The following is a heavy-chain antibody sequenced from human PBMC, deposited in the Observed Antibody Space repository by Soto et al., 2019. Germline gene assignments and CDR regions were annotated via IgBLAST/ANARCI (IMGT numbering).Heavy chain of an antibody. V-gene: IGHV4-34*01. CDR3: ARRVFSSDTFDI. D-gene: IGHD6-6*01. Sequence: SETLSLTCAVYGGSFSGYYWSWIRQPPGKGLEWIGEINHSGSTNYNPSLKSRVTISVDTSKNQFSLKLSSVTAADTAVYYCARRVFSSDTFDIWGQGTMVTVSS. CDR1: GGSFSGYY. CDR2: INHSGST. J-gene: IGHJ3*02.